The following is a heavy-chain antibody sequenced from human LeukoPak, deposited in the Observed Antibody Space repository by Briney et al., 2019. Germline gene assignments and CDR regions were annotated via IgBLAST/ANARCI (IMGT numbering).Heavy chain of an antibody. V-gene: IGHV3-30*18. D-gene: IGHD3-10*01. Sequence: PGESLRLSCAASGFTFSSYRMHWVRQAPGKGLEWVAIISYDGSNKYYADSVKGRFTISRDNSKNTLYLQMNSLRAEDTAVYYCVKQYYYGSGSYYLFDYWGQGTLVTVSS. J-gene: IGHJ4*02. CDR1: GFTFSSYR. CDR2: ISYDGSNK. CDR3: VKQYYYGSGSYYLFDY.